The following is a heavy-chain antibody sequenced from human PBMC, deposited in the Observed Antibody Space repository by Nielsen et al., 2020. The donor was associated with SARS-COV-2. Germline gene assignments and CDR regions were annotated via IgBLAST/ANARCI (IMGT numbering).Heavy chain of an antibody. Sequence: SETLSLTCAVNGGPINNYFWTWIRQPPGKGLEWIGEISHSGSTKYNPSLESRLSISLDTTKRQSSVKLASVTAADTAAYYCARGRDGGDKSESYMDVWGTGTTVSV. CDR2: ISHSGST. CDR3: ARGRDGGDKSESYMDV. J-gene: IGHJ6*03. CDR1: GGPINNYF. D-gene: IGHD2-21*02. V-gene: IGHV4-34*01.